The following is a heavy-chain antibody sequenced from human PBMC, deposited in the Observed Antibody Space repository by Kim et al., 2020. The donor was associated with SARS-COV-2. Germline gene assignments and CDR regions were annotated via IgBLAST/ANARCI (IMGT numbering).Heavy chain of an antibody. CDR2: IYYSGST. D-gene: IGHD3-3*01. V-gene: IGHV4-39*01. J-gene: IGHJ5*02. CDR1: GGSISSSSYY. Sequence: SETLSLTCTVSGGSISSSSYYWGWIRQPPGKGLEWIGSIYYSGSTYYNPSLKSRVTISVDTSKNQFSLKLSSVTAADTAVYYCARRVFWSGYYTSDWFDPWGQGTLVTVSS. CDR3: ARRVFWSGYYTSDWFDP.